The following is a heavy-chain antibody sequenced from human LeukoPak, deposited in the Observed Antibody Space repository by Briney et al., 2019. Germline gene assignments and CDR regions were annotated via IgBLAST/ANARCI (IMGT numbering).Heavy chain of an antibody. D-gene: IGHD2-15*01. J-gene: IGHJ4*02. V-gene: IGHV4-34*01. Sequence: SETLSLTCAVYGGSFSGYYWSWIRQPPGKGLEWIGEINHSGSTNYNPSLKSRVTISVDTSKNQFSLKLSSVTAADTAVYYCARGKVVAAAYFDYWGQGTLVTVSS. CDR2: INHSGST. CDR3: ARGKVVAAAYFDY. CDR1: GGSFSGYY.